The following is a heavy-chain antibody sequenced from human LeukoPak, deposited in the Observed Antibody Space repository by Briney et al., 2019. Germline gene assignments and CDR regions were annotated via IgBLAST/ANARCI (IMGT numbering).Heavy chain of an antibody. CDR2: IYSGGST. Sequence: HPGGSLRLSCAASGFTVSSNYMSWVRQAPGKGLEWVSVIYSGGSTYYADSVKGRFTISRDNSKNTLYLQMNSLRAEDTAVYYCARDQTIGNFDWLPQHGMDVWGQGTTVTVSS. CDR1: GFTVSSNY. CDR3: ARDQTIGNFDWLPQHGMDV. V-gene: IGHV3-53*01. D-gene: IGHD3-9*01. J-gene: IGHJ6*02.